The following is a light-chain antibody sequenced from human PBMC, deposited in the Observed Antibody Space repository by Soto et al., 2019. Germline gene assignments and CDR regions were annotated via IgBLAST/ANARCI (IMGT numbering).Light chain of an antibody. CDR1: ITDVGTYHY. CDR2: DFS. J-gene: IGLJ2*01. CDR3: CSYSGTYTWL. Sequence: QSALTQPPSASGSPGQSVTISCTGTITDVGTYHYVSWFHHRPGRAPKLIIFDFSKRPSGVPDRFSGSTSGTTASLTISGLQADDEGDYYCCSYSGTYTWLFGGGTKVTVL. V-gene: IGLV2-11*01.